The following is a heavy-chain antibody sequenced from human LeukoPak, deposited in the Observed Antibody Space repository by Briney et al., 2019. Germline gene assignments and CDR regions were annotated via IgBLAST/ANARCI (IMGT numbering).Heavy chain of an antibody. D-gene: IGHD3-22*01. CDR1: GFSFSNYA. CDR3: AKQRSGYSQIPGFDC. CDR2: VIPSGSST. J-gene: IGHJ4*02. V-gene: IGHV3-23*01. Sequence: GGSLRLSCAASGFSFSNYAMTWVRQAPGKGLEWVSSVIPSGSSTYYADSVKGRFTISRDNSTNMLYLQMDRLRAEDTALYYCAKQRSGYSQIPGFDCWGQGTLVTVSS.